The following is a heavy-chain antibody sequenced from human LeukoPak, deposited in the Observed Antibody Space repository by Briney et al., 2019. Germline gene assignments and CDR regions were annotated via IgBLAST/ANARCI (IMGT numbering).Heavy chain of an antibody. V-gene: IGHV3-23*01. D-gene: IGHD6-13*01. CDR1: GFTFSSYA. CDR2: ISGSGGST. CDR3: ARVQQLRSDAFDI. J-gene: IGHJ3*02. Sequence: GGSLRLSCAASGFTFSSYAMSWVRQAPGKGLEWVSAISGSGGSTYCADSVKGRFTISRDNSKNTLYLQMNSLRAEDTAVYYCARVQQLRSDAFDIWGQGTMVTVSS.